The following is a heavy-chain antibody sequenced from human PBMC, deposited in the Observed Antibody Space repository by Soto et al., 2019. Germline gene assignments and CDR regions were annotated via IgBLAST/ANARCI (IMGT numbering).Heavy chain of an antibody. CDR3: ARGDGIVVVVAAALAEYFQH. CDR1: GGSFSGYY. CDR2: INHSGST. J-gene: IGHJ1*01. D-gene: IGHD2-15*01. V-gene: IGHV4-34*01. Sequence: QVQLQQWGAGLLKPSENLSLTCAVYGGSFSGYYWSWIRQPPGKGLEWIGEINHSGSTNYNPSLKSRVTISVDTSKNQFSLKLSSVTAADTAVYYCARGDGIVVVVAAALAEYFQHWGQGTLVTVSS.